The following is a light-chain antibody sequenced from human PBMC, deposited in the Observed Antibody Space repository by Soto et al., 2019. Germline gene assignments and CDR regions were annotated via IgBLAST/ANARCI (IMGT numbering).Light chain of an antibody. CDR3: AAWDDSLNGYV. V-gene: IGLV1-44*01. Sequence: QSVLTQPPSASGTPGQRVTISCSGSSSNIGSNTVNWYKQLPGTAPKFLIYSNNQRPSGVPDRFSGSKSGTSASLAISGLQSEDEADYYSAAWDDSLNGYVFGTGTKVTVL. CDR2: SNN. CDR1: SSNIGSNT. J-gene: IGLJ1*01.